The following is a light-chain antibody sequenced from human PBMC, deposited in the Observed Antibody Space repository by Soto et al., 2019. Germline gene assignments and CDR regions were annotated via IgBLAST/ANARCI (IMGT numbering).Light chain of an antibody. V-gene: IGKV3-20*01. CDR3: QQYGYSSYT. CDR2: GAS. CDR1: QTVSSNY. Sequence: EIVLTQSPGTLSLFPGERATLSCRASQTVSSNYLAWYQQKPGQAPRLLIYGASSRATGIPDRFSGSGSGTDFTLTISRLEPEDFAVYYCQQYGYSSYTFGQGTKLQIK. J-gene: IGKJ2*01.